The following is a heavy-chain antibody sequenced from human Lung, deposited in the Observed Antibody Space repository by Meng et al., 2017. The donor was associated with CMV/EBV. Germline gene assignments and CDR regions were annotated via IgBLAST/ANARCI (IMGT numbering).Heavy chain of an antibody. CDR3: SRKEESYSRSGFDY. Sequence: XVSCKGSGYSFTSYWIGWVRQMPGKGLEWMGIIYPGDSDTRYSPSFQGQVNNSADKSISTAYLQWSSLKAAGPGMYYRSRKEESYSRSGFDYWGQGTLVTVSS. CDR1: GYSFTSYW. CDR2: IYPGDSDT. J-gene: IGHJ4*02. D-gene: IGHD6-13*01. V-gene: IGHV5-51*01.